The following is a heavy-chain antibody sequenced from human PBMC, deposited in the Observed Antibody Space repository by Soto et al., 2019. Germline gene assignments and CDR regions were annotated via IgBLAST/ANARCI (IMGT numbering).Heavy chain of an antibody. J-gene: IGHJ4*02. CDR1: GGSFSGYY. Sequence: SETLSLTCAVYGGSFSGYYWSWIRQPPGKGLEWIGEINHSGSTNYNPSLKSRVTISVDTSKNQFSLKLSSVTAADTAVYYCARGPGTATPYYFDYWGQGTLVTVSS. CDR3: ARGPGTATPYYFDY. D-gene: IGHD2-15*01. CDR2: INHSGST. V-gene: IGHV4-34*01.